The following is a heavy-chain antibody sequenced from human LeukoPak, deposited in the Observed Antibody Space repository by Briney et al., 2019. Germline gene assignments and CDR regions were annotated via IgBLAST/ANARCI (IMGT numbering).Heavy chain of an antibody. D-gene: IGHD3-10*01. CDR3: ARDRGGYFNWFDP. J-gene: IGHJ5*02. V-gene: IGHV1-3*01. CDR1: GYTFTSYA. Sequence: ASVKVSCKASGYTFTSYAMHWVRQAPGQRLEWMGWINAGNGNTKYSQKLQGRVTITRDTSASTAYMELSSLIAEDTAVYYRARDRGGYFNWFDPWGQGTLVTVSS. CDR2: INAGNGNT.